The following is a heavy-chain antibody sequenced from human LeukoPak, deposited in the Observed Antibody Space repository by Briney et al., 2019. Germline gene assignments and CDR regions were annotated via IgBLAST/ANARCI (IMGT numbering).Heavy chain of an antibody. J-gene: IGHJ5*02. CDR1: GYTFTGYY. CDR2: INPNSGGT. V-gene: IGHV1-2*02. CDR3: ARDGYYDFWSGYYTNNWFDP. Sequence: GASVKVSCKASGYTFTGYYMHWVRQAPGQGREWMGWINPNSGGTNYAQKLQGRVTMTRDTSISTAYMELSRLRSDDTAVYYCARDGYYDFWSGYYTNNWFDPWGQGTLVTVSS. D-gene: IGHD3-3*01.